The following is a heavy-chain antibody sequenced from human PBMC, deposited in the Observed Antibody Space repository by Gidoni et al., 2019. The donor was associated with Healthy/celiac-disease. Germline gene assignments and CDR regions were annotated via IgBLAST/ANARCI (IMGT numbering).Heavy chain of an antibody. D-gene: IGHD3-3*01. CDR1: GFTFSSYS. J-gene: IGHJ6*03. Sequence: EVQLVESGGGLVQPGGSLRLSCAASGFTFSSYSMNWVRQAPGKGLEWVSYISSSSSTIYYADSVKGRFTISRDNAKNSLYLQMNSLRDEDTAVYYCARAPRRTYYDFWSGYWGDYMDVWGKGTTVTVSS. CDR2: ISSSSSTI. V-gene: IGHV3-48*02. CDR3: ARAPRRTYYDFWSGYWGDYMDV.